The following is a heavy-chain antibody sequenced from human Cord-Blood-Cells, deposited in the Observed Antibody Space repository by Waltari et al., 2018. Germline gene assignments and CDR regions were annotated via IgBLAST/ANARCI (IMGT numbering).Heavy chain of an antibody. CDR2: IIPILGIA. D-gene: IGHD2-2*01. J-gene: IGHJ4*02. CDR3: ARRVVPSASFDY. CDR1: RGTFSSYA. Sequence: QVPLVQSGAEANKPGASVKLSCTASRGTFSSYAISWVRQAPGQGLEWMGRIIPILGIANYAQKFQGRVTITADKSTSTAYMELSSLRSEDTAVYYCARRVVPSASFDYWGQGTLVTVSS. V-gene: IGHV1-69*09.